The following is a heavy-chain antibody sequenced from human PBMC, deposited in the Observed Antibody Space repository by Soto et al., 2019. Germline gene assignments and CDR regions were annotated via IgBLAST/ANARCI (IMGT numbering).Heavy chain of an antibody. D-gene: IGHD3-22*01. J-gene: IGHJ4*02. V-gene: IGHV3-23*01. Sequence: GGSLRLSCAASGFTFSNYALTWVRRAPGKGLEWVSAISGNGVSTYYADSVKGRFTISRDTSKNTLYLQVSSLRAEDTAVYYCAKNIFYDYYDSSGIEYWGQAAPATV. CDR3: AKNIFYDYYDSSGIEY. CDR1: GFTFSNYA. CDR2: ISGNGVST.